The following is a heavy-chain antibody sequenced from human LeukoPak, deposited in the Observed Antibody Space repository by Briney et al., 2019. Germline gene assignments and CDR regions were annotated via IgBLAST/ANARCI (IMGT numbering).Heavy chain of an antibody. Sequence: GGSLRLSCAASGFTFSSYSMNWVRQAPGKGLEWVSSISSSSSYIYYADSLKGRFTISRDNAKNSLYLQMNSLRAEDTAVYYCAKSPDVAGTGRFDYWGQGTLVTVSS. CDR3: AKSPDVAGTGRFDY. V-gene: IGHV3-21*01. D-gene: IGHD6-19*01. CDR1: GFTFSSYS. CDR2: ISSSSSYI. J-gene: IGHJ4*02.